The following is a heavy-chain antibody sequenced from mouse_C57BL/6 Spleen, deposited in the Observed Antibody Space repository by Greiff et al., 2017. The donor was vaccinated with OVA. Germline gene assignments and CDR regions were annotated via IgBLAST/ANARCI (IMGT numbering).Heavy chain of an antibody. CDR1: GFTFSNYW. CDR2: IRLKSDNYAT. CDR3: TAHPAWFAY. J-gene: IGHJ3*01. Sequence: EVQLQESGGGLVQPGGSMKLSCVASGFTFSNYWMNWVRQSPEKGLEWVAQIRLKSDNYATHYAESVKGRFTISRDDSKSSVYLQMNNLRAVDTGIYYCTAHPAWFAYWGQGTLVTVSA. V-gene: IGHV6-3*01.